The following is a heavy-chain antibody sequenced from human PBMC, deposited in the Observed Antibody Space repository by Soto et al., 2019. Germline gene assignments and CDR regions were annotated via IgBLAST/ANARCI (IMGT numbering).Heavy chain of an antibody. CDR2: IYPGDSDT. V-gene: IGHV5-51*01. CDR1: GYNFESFW. D-gene: IGHD6-6*01. CDR3: ARHGSIGARLNYFDP. Sequence: GESLKISCQGSGYNFESFWIGWVRQMPGKGLEWMGIIYPGDSDTRYNPSFQGQVTMSADKSTSTVYLQWSSLKASDTAIYYCARHGSIGARLNYFDPWGQGTQVTVSS. J-gene: IGHJ5*02.